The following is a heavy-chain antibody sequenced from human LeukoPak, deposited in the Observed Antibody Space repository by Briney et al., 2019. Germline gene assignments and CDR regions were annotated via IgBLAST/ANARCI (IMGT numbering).Heavy chain of an antibody. CDR2: INSDGSST. D-gene: IGHD2-15*01. Sequence: PGGSLRLSCAASGFTFSSYWMHWVRHAPGKGLVWVSRINSDGSSTSYADSVKGRFTISRDNAKNTLYLQMNSLRAEDTAVYYCARLGFYCSGGRCYNAPFDDGGQGNLVTVSS. CDR1: GFTFSSYW. CDR3: ARLGFYCSGGRCYNAPFDD. V-gene: IGHV3-74*01. J-gene: IGHJ4*02.